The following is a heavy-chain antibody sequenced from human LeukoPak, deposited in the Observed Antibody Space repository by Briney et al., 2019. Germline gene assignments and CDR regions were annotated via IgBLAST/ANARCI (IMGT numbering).Heavy chain of an antibody. CDR2: ISYDGSNK. Sequence: GGSLRLFCAASGFTFSSYGMHWVRQAPGKGLEWVAVISYDGSNKYYADSVKGRFTISRDNSKTSLYLQMNSLRTEDTALYYCAKAPTPTGFYMHYWGQGTLVTVSS. CDR1: GFTFSSYG. J-gene: IGHJ4*02. CDR3: AKAPTPTGFYMHY. V-gene: IGHV3-30*18. D-gene: IGHD3-9*01.